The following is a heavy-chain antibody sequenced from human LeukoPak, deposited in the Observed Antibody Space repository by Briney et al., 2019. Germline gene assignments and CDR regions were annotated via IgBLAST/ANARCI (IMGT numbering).Heavy chain of an antibody. Sequence: GGSLRLSCAASGFTFSNYWMHWVGQAPGKGLVWVSRIDSDGSSTSYADSVKGRFTISRDNAKNTLYLQMNSLRAEDTAAYYCARDPRYGRNSGWVDYWGQGTLVTVSS. CDR1: GFTFSNYW. J-gene: IGHJ4*02. CDR2: IDSDGSST. CDR3: ARDPRYGRNSGWVDY. V-gene: IGHV3-74*01. D-gene: IGHD4-23*01.